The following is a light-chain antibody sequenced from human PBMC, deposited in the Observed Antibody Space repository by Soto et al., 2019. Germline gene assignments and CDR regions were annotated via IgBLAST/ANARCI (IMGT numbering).Light chain of an antibody. V-gene: IGLV2-8*01. CDR3: SSYSASKNLL. CDR1: SSDVRGYHY. J-gene: IGLJ2*01. CDR2: EVN. Sequence: QSALTQPPSASGSPGQSVTISCTETSSDVRGYHYVSWYQQHPGKAPKLMIYEVNKRPSGVPDRFFGSKSGNTASLTVSGLQAEDEADYYCSSYSASKNLLFGGGTKLTVL.